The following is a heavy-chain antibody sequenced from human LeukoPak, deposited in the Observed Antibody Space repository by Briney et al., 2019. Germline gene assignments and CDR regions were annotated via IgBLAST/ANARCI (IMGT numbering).Heavy chain of an antibody. V-gene: IGHV3-15*01. CDR1: GFTFKNYA. D-gene: IGHD3-22*01. CDR2: IKSKTDGGTT. CDR3: TTDPDAGYDSSGYYDDY. Sequence: GGSLRLSCATSGFTFKNYAMNWVRQAPGKGLEWVGRIKSKTDGGTTDYAAPVKGRFTISRDDSKNTLYLQMNSLKTEDTAVYYCTTDPDAGYDSSGYYDDYWGQGTLVTVSS. J-gene: IGHJ4*02.